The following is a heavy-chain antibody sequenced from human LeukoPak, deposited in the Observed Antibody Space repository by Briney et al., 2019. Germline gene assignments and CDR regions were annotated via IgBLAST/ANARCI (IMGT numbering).Heavy chain of an antibody. CDR3: ASHTAFDY. CDR1: GESFSGYY. V-gene: IGHV4-34*01. CDR2: INHSGST. Sequence: SETLSLTCAVDGESFSGYYWSWIRQPPGKGLEWIGEINHSGSTNYNPSLKSRVTISVDTSKNQFSLKLSSVTAADTAVYYCASHTAFDYWGQGTMVTVSS. D-gene: IGHD5-18*01. J-gene: IGHJ4*02.